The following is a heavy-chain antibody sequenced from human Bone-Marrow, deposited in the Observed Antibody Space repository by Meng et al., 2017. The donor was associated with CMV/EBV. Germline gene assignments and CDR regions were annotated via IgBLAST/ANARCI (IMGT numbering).Heavy chain of an antibody. Sequence: GGSLRLSCAASGFTFSSYSMNWVRQAPGKGLEWVANIKSDGSEKYYVDSVKGRFNIFRDNAENSMFLQMNSLRVEDTAVYYCVTYRTGADYWGQGMLVTVSS. J-gene: IGHJ4*02. D-gene: IGHD5-12*01. CDR2: IKSDGSEK. CDR3: VTYRTGADY. CDR1: GFTFSSYS. V-gene: IGHV3-7*01.